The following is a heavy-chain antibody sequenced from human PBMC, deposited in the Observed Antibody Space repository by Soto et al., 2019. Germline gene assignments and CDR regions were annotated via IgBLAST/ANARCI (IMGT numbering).Heavy chain of an antibody. CDR3: ANALDGFREKFFEY. D-gene: IGHD5-12*01. J-gene: IGHJ4*02. V-gene: IGHV3-30-3*01. CDR2: ISYDGSTK. CDR1: GFIFTSHS. Sequence: PVGSVRLSCAASGFIFTSHSMHWVRHSPGKGLEWVAFISYDGSTKYNADSVQGRFTISRDSSKSTVYLQMDSLRPEDTAVYYCANALDGFREKFFEYWGQGTRVTLSS.